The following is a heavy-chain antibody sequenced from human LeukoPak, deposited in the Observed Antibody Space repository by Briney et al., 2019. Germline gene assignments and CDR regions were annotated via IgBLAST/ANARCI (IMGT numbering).Heavy chain of an antibody. V-gene: IGHV4-61*09. Sequence: SETLSLTCTVSGGSISSTSYYWSWIRQPAGKGLEWIGHIYTTGSTNYNPSLKSRVTISLDTSKNHFSPKLSSVTAADTAVYYCASDSFCESGGYFYYWGQGTPVTVSS. D-gene: IGHD3-22*01. CDR3: ASDSFCESGGYFYY. J-gene: IGHJ4*02. CDR2: IYTTGST. CDR1: GGSISSTSYY.